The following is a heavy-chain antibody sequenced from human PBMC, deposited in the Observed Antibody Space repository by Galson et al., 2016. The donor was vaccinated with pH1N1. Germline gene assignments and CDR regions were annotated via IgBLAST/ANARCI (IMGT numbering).Heavy chain of an antibody. V-gene: IGHV1-18*04. Sequence: SVKVSCKASGYDFINSGVNWVRQAPGQGLEWMGWISVYDGKTVYEEKVQGRVTMTTDTSTNTAYMEVSSLKSDDTAVYYCARGGSEHRNSVSRYAAFDIWGQGTMVTVSS. CDR1: GYDFINSG. D-gene: IGHD5/OR15-5a*01. J-gene: IGHJ3*02. CDR3: ARGGSEHRNSVSRYAAFDI. CDR2: ISVYDGKT.